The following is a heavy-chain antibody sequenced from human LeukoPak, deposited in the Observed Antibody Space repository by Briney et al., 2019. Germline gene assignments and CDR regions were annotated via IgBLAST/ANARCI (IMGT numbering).Heavy chain of an antibody. J-gene: IGHJ5*02. D-gene: IGHD2-2*01. CDR1: GGTFSSYT. CDR3: AGWPQVVPFHARFDP. Sequence: SVKVSCKASGGTFSSYTVSWVRQAPGQGLEWMGRIIPILGIANYAQKFQGRVTITADKSTSTAYMELSSLRSEDTAVYYCAGWPQVVPFHARFDPWGQGTLVTVSS. CDR2: IIPILGIA. V-gene: IGHV1-69*02.